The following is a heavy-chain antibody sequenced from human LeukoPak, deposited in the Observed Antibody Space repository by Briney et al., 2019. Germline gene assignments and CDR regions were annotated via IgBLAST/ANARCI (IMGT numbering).Heavy chain of an antibody. V-gene: IGHV1-18*01. Sequence: ASVKVSCKASGYTFTSYGISWGRQAPGQGLEWMGWISAYNGNTNYAQKLQGRVTMTTDTSTSTAYMELRSLRSDDTAVYYCARVRNDIVVVPAPLSDYWGQGTLVTVSS. CDR1: GYTFTSYG. CDR3: ARVRNDIVVVPAPLSDY. CDR2: ISAYNGNT. J-gene: IGHJ4*02. D-gene: IGHD2-2*01.